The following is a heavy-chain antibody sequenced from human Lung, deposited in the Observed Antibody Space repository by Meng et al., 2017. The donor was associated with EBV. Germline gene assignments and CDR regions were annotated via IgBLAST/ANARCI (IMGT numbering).Heavy chain of an antibody. D-gene: IGHD1-14*01. V-gene: IGHV1-3*04. CDR1: GYTFTSYA. Sequence: QVQLVQSGPEVKKPGATVEVSCKASGYTFTSYAMNWVRQAPGQRLEWMGWINTGNGETKYSQKFQGRVTLTRDTSASTAYMELSRLRSDDTAVYYCARDLPGGTKGTWLDLWGQGTLVTVSS. J-gene: IGHJ5*02. CDR3: ARDLPGGTKGTWLDL. CDR2: INTGNGET.